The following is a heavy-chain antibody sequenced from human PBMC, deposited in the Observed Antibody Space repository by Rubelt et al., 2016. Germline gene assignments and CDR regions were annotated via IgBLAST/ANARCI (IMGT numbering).Heavy chain of an antibody. J-gene: IGHJ6*02. CDR1: GGSFSGYY. CDR2: INHSGGT. D-gene: IGHD6-13*01. CDR3: ARGRSGSSSWLGRDYYGMDV. Sequence: QVQLQQWGAGLLKPSETLSLTCAVYGGSFSGYYWSWIRQPPGKGLEWIGEINHSGGTNYNPSLKSRVTRSVDTSKNPFSPKLSSVTAADTAVYYCARGRSGSSSWLGRDYYGMDVWGQGTTVTVSS. V-gene: IGHV4-34*01.